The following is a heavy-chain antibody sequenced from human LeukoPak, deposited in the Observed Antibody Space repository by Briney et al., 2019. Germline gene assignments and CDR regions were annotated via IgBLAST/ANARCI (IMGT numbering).Heavy chain of an antibody. J-gene: IGHJ6*02. CDR1: GYTFTNYA. D-gene: IGHD1-14*01. Sequence: ASVKVSCKASGYTFTNYAISWVRQAPGQGVEWMGCIRTYNGDTNYAQKIQGRVTMTTDTSTNTAYMELRSLRSDDTAVYYCARERIRTPYYGMDVWGQGTTVTVSS. CDR2: IRTYNGDT. V-gene: IGHV1-18*01. CDR3: ARERIRTPYYGMDV.